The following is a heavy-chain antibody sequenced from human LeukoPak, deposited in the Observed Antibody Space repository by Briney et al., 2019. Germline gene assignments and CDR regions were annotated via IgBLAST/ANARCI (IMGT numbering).Heavy chain of an antibody. V-gene: IGHV1-2*02. CDR1: GYNFIDYY. CDR2: INPNSGGT. CDR3: ASYHYQLSTAFDI. J-gene: IGHJ3*02. Sequence: VASVKVSCKTSGYNFIDYYVYWVRQAPGQRLEWMGWINPNSGGTNYTQKFQGRVTMTRDTSISTAYMELSRLRSDDTAVYYCASYHYQLSTAFDIWGQGTMVTVSS. D-gene: IGHD3-16*01.